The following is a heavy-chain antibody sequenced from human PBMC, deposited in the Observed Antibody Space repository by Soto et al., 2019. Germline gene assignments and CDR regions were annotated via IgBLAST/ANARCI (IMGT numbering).Heavy chain of an antibody. D-gene: IGHD6-13*01. Sequence: SETLSLTCTVSGGSISSYYWSWIRQPPGKGLEWIGYIYYSGSTNYNPSLKSRVTISVDTSKNQFSLKLSSVTAADTAVYYCARSHSSSHYYYYGMDVWGQGTTVTVSS. CDR2: IYYSGST. CDR3: ARSHSSSHYYYYGMDV. V-gene: IGHV4-59*12. CDR1: GGSISSYY. J-gene: IGHJ6*02.